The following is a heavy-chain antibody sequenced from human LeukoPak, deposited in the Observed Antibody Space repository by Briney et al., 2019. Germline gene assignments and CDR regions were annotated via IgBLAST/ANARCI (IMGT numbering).Heavy chain of an antibody. CDR3: SRENGAFSPFGY. CDR2: ISLSGLT. Sequence: SGTLSLTCGVSGGSISNTNWWSWVRQPPGQGLELIGVISLSGLTNYNPSLKGRVTVSLDKSKNHLSLNLTSVTAADTAVYYCSRENGAFSPFGYWGQGTLVTVPS. J-gene: IGHJ4*02. D-gene: IGHD2-8*01. V-gene: IGHV4-4*02. CDR1: GGSISNTNW.